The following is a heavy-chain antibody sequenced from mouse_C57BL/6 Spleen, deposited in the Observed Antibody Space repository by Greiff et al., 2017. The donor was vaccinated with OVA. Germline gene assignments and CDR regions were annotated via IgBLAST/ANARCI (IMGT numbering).Heavy chain of an antibody. J-gene: IGHJ3*01. CDR3: AIYDYDGASWFAY. D-gene: IGHD2-4*01. CDR1: GYSFTDYN. CDR2: INPNYGTT. V-gene: IGHV1-39*01. Sequence: VQLKESGPELVKPGASVKISCKASGYSFTDYNMNWVKQSNGKSLEWIGVINPNYGTTSYNQKFKGKATLTVDQSSSTAYMQLNSLTSEDSAVYYCAIYDYDGASWFAYWGQGTLVTVSA.